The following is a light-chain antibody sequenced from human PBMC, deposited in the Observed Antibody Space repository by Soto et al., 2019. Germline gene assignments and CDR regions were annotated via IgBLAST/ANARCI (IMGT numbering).Light chain of an antibody. CDR1: ESITSY. Sequence: DIQMTQSPSSLSASVGDRVTITCRASESITSYLNWYQQKPGKAPKLLIYAASRSQSGVPSRFSGSGSGTDFTLTISSLQPDDFATYYCQQSYNTPYTFGQGTKLEIK. CDR2: AAS. J-gene: IGKJ2*01. CDR3: QQSYNTPYT. V-gene: IGKV1-39*01.